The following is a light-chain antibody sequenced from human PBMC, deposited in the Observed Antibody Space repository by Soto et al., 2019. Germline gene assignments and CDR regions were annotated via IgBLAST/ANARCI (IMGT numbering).Light chain of an antibody. CDR1: SSDVGGYNH. CDR2: EVT. Sequence: QSALTQPASVSGSPGQSITISCTGTSSDVGGYNHVSWYQQHPGKAPKLIIYEVTNRPSGVSSRFSGSKSGNTASLTISGLQAEDEADYFCNSYTSQNTRVFGGGTKQTVL. V-gene: IGLV2-14*01. J-gene: IGLJ3*02. CDR3: NSYTSQNTRV.